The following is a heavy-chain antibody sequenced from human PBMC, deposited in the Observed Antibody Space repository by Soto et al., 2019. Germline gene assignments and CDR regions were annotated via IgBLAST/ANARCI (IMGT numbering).Heavy chain of an antibody. Sequence: GGSLRLSCAASGFTFSSYDMHWVRQGTGKGLEWVSAIGTAGDTYYPGSVKGRFTISRENAKNTLYLQMSSLRAEDTAVYYCVKDGSSGWPYFYDMDVWGQGTTVTVSS. J-gene: IGHJ6*02. CDR2: IGTAGDT. CDR1: GFTFSSYD. CDR3: VKDGSSGWPYFYDMDV. V-gene: IGHV3-13*01. D-gene: IGHD6-19*01.